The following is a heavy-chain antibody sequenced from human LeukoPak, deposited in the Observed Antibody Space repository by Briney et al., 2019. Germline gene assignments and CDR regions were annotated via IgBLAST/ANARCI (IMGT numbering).Heavy chain of an antibody. D-gene: IGHD2-21*01. CDR2: IYYSGST. CDR1: GGSISSSSYY. CDR3: ARTTFCGGDCSMWYFDY. Sequence: SETLSLTCTVSGGSISSSSYYWSWIRQPPGKGLEWIGYIYYSGSTHYNPSLKSRVNISVDTSKNQFSLKLSSVTAADTAVYYCARTTFCGGDCSMWYFDYWGQGTLVTVSS. V-gene: IGHV4-61*01. J-gene: IGHJ4*02.